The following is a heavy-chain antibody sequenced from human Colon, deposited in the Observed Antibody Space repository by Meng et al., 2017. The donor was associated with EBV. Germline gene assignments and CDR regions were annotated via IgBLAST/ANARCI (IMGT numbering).Heavy chain of an antibody. Sequence: QVQLQQWGAGLLKPSEPLSLPCAVYGGPSSNFYWSWIRQPPGKGLEWIGEMNQSGSTNYNPSLKSRVTISVDASKNQFSLKLSSVTAADTAVYYCARAWGYCSSGSCRTGWGQGTLVTVSS. CDR3: ARAWGYCSSGSCRTG. CDR2: MNQSGST. V-gene: IGHV4-34*01. CDR1: GGPSSNFY. J-gene: IGHJ4*02. D-gene: IGHD2-15*01.